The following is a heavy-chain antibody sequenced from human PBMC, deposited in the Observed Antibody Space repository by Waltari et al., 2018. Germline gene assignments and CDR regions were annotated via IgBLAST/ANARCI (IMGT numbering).Heavy chain of an antibody. V-gene: IGHV4-34*01. J-gene: IGHJ4*02. CDR1: GGSFSGYY. CDR2: INHSGST. CDR3: ARRRDIVVVVAATPFDY. Sequence: QVQLQQWGAGLLKPSETLSLTCAVYGGSFSGYYWRWIRKPPGKGLEWIGEINHSGSTNYNPSLKSRVTISVDTSKNQFSLKLSSVTAADTAVYYCARRRDIVVVVAATPFDYWGQGTLVTVSS. D-gene: IGHD2-15*01.